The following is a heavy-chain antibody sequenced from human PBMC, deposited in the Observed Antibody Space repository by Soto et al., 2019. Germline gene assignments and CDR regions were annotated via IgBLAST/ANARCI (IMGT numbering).Heavy chain of an antibody. CDR2: IYYSGST. CDR3: ARRGSYDYGDYSFDY. D-gene: IGHD4-17*01. J-gene: IGHJ4*02. Sequence: SETLSLTCTVSGGSISSYYWSWIRQPPGKGLEWIGYIYYSGSTNYNPSLKSRVTISVDTSKNQFSLKLSSVTAADTAVYYCARRGSYDYGDYSFDYWGQGTLVTVSS. CDR1: GGSISSYY. V-gene: IGHV4-59*08.